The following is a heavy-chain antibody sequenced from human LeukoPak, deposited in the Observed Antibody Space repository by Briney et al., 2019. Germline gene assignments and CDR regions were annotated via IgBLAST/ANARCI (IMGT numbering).Heavy chain of an antibody. CDR3: AREAENSAALGDY. CDR1: GYTFTGYY. Sequence: GASVKVSCKASGYTFTGYYIHWVRQAHGQGLEWMGWINPNSGGTNYAQKFQGRVTLTRDTSISTAYMELSRLRSDDTAVYYCAREAENSAALGDYWGQGSLVTVSS. D-gene: IGHD2-2*01. CDR2: INPNSGGT. J-gene: IGHJ4*02. V-gene: IGHV1-2*02.